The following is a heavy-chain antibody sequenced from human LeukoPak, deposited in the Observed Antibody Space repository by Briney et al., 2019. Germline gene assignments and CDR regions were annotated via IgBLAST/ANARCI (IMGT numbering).Heavy chain of an antibody. CDR3: AGGTYYGSGTRPGYLNY. Sequence: GGSLRLSCAASGFSVNHNYMNWVRQAPGKGLEWVSTISNFGTTYYADSVTGRFTISRDSPTNTLSLHMSSLRAEDTAVYYCAGGTYYGSGTRPGYLNYWGLGTLVTVSS. CDR1: GFSVNHNY. D-gene: IGHD3-10*01. J-gene: IGHJ4*02. V-gene: IGHV3-53*01. CDR2: ISNFGTT.